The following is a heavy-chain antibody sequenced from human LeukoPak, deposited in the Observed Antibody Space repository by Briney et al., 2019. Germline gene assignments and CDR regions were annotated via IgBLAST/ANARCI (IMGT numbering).Heavy chain of an antibody. V-gene: IGHV3-21*01. Sequence: SGGSLRLSCAASGFTFSSYSMTWVRQAPGKGLEWVSSISSSSSYIYYADSVKGRFTISRDNAKNSLYLQMNSLRAEDTAVYYCAREGIADAFDIWGQGTMVTVSS. CDR1: GFTFSSYS. D-gene: IGHD3-10*01. CDR2: ISSSSSYI. J-gene: IGHJ3*02. CDR3: AREGIADAFDI.